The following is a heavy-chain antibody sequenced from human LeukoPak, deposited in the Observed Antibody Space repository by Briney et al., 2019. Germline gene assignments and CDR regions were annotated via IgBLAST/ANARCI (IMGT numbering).Heavy chain of an antibody. Sequence: ETLSLTXTXSGGSISSYYWSWIRQPPGKGLEWIGYIYYSGSTNYNPSLKSRVTISVDTSKNQFSLKLSSVTAADTAVYYCASVGDYDSSGYAFDYWGQGTLVTVSS. D-gene: IGHD3-22*01. CDR3: ASVGDYDSSGYAFDY. J-gene: IGHJ4*02. CDR2: IYYSGST. CDR1: GGSISSYY. V-gene: IGHV4-59*01.